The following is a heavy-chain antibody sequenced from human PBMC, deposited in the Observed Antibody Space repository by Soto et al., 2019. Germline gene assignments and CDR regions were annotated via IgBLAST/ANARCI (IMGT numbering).Heavy chain of an antibody. CDR2: ISFEGSYK. CDR1: GFAIRSNA. V-gene: IGHV3-30*04. D-gene: IGHD6-13*01. J-gene: IGHJ4*02. Sequence: PGGSLRLSCEASGFAIRSNAIHWVRQAPGEGLEWVAVISFEGSYKYYADSVKGRFTVSRDNSKNTVSLQMDSLTGEDSALYYCVRAAGIAAAGSSQGVLWGQGTLVTVSS. CDR3: VRAAGIAAAGSSQGVL.